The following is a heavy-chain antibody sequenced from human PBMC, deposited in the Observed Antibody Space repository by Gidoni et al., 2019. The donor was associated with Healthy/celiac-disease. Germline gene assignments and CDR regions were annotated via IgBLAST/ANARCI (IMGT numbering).Heavy chain of an antibody. J-gene: IGHJ4*02. CDR2: ISYDGSNK. V-gene: IGHV3-30-3*01. CDR3: ARFGGEHNYGDPYYFDY. D-gene: IGHD4-17*01. CDR1: GFTFRSYA. Sequence: QVQLVASGGGVVQPGRSLRLSCAASGFTFRSYAMHWVRQAPGKGLEWVAVISYDGSNKYYADSVKGRFTISRDNSKNTLYLQMNSLRAEDTAVYYCARFGGEHNYGDPYYFDYWGQGTLVTVSS.